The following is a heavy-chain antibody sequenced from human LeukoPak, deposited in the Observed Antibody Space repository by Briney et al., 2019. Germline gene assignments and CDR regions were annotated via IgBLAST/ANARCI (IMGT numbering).Heavy chain of an antibody. D-gene: IGHD3-3*01. V-gene: IGHV4-59*12. J-gene: IGHJ3*02. CDR2: IYYSGST. CDR1: GGSISSYY. Sequence: SETLSLTCTVSGGSISSYYWSWIRQPPGKGLEWIGYIYYSGSTNYNPSLKSRVTISVDTSKNQFSLKLSSVTAADTAVYYCARLSDFWSGYPPTPNAFDIWGQGTMVTVSS. CDR3: ARLSDFWSGYPPTPNAFDI.